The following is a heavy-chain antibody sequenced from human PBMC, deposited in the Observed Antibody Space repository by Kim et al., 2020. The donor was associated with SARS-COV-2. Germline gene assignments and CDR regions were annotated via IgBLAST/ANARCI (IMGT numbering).Heavy chain of an antibody. CDR1: GGSISSSSYY. D-gene: IGHD6-13*01. CDR2: IYYSGST. J-gene: IGHJ1*01. Sequence: SETLSLTCTVSGGSISSSSYYWGWIRQPPGKGLEWIGSIYYSGSTYYNPSLKSRVTISVDTSKNQFSLKLSSVTAADTAVYYCAREGRAAGTFQHWGQGT. V-gene: IGHV4-39*07. CDR3: AREGRAAGTFQH.